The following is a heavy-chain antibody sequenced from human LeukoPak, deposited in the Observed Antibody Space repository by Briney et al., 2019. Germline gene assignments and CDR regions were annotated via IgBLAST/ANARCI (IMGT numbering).Heavy chain of an antibody. CDR2: XXXXTDGGTT. CDR3: TTAGGAVAAPGWIDY. J-gene: IGHJ4*02. Sequence: WMXXVRQAPXKXLEGVXXXXXXTDGGTTDYAAPVKGRFTISRDDSKNTLYLQMNSLKTEDTAVYYCTTAGGAVAAPGWIDYWGQGTLVTVSS. V-gene: IGHV3-15*01. CDR1: W. D-gene: IGHD6-19*01.